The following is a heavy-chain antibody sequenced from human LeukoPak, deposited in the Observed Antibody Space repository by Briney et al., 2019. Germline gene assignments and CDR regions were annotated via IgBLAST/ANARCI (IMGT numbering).Heavy chain of an antibody. CDR3: AIDYYASGNYYNGPHN. J-gene: IGHJ4*02. V-gene: IGHV1-24*01. D-gene: IGHD3-10*01. CDR2: FDPDDGEA. CDR1: GYTLTELS. Sequence: ASVKVSCKVSGYTLTELSMHWVRQAPGKGLEWMGGFDPDDGEALYAQQFQGRVSMTEDTSAGTVYTELSSLRSEDTAVYYCAIDYYASGNYYNGPHNWGPETLVTVSS.